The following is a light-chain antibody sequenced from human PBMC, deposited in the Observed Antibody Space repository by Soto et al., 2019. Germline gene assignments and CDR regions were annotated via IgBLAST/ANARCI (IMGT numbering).Light chain of an antibody. J-gene: IGLJ1*01. CDR3: SSYTSSSTYV. V-gene: IGLV2-14*01. CDR2: DVS. CDR1: SSDVGGYNY. Sequence: QSALTQPASVSGSPGQSITISCTGTSSDVGGYNYVSWYQQHPGKAPKLMIYDVSHRPSGASNRFSGSKSGNTASLTISGLQTEDEADYYCSSYTSSSTYVFGTGTKVTVL.